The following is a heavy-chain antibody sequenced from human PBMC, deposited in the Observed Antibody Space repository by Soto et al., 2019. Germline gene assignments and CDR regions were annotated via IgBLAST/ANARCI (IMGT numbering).Heavy chain of an antibody. Sequence: QVQLQESGPGLVKPSETLSLTCTVSGGSLYRSVYYWGWIRQPPGRGLEWIGNIDYNGVTYSNPSLKSRVNIAGDTSKNQFSLTLTSVTAADTALYYCGKVLVGATGHTDSDSWGPGTLVAVSS. CDR1: GGSLYRSVYY. CDR3: GKVLVGATGHTDSDS. J-gene: IGHJ4*02. CDR2: IDYNGVT. D-gene: IGHD2-15*01. V-gene: IGHV4-39*01.